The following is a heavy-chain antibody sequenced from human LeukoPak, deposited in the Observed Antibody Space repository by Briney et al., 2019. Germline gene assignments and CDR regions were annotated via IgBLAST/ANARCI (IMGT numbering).Heavy chain of an antibody. J-gene: IGHJ4*02. D-gene: IGHD3-22*01. CDR1: GGSISSYSYY. V-gene: IGHV4-39*01. Sequence: SETLSLTCTVSGGSISSYSYYWGWLRQPPGKGLEWIGSIYYSGSTYYSPSLKSRVIISVDTSKNQFSLKLSSVTAADTAVYYCARAYYYDGSGPFDYWGQGSLVTVSS. CDR2: IYYSGST. CDR3: ARAYYYDGSGPFDY.